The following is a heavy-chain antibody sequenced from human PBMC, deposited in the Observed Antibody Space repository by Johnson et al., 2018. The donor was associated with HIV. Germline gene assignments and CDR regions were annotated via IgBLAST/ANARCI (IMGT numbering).Heavy chain of an antibody. Sequence: VQLVESGGGVVQPGRSLRLSCAASGFTFDDYGMSWVRQAPGKGLEWVSGINWNGGSTGYADSVKGRFTISSDNAKKSLYLQMNSLRAEDTAVYYWARGEGGRKAARRGSRRALEIGGQGTMVTVSS. V-gene: IGHV3-20*04. CDR1: GFTFDDYG. D-gene: IGHD6-6*01. J-gene: IGHJ3*02. CDR3: ARGEGGRKAARRGSRRALEI. CDR2: INWNGGST.